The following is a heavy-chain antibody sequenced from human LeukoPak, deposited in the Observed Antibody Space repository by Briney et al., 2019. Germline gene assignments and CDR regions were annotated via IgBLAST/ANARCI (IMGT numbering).Heavy chain of an antibody. CDR1: GGTFSSYA. CDR2: INPSGGST. V-gene: IGHV1-46*01. D-gene: IGHD6-19*01. J-gene: IGHJ4*02. Sequence: ASVKVSCKASGGTFSSYAISWVRQAPGQGLEWMGIINPSGGSTSYAQKFQGRVTMTRDTSTSTVYMELSSLRSEDTAVYYCARDSSDDQPGSGFDYWGQGTLVTVSS. CDR3: ARDSSDDQPGSGFDY.